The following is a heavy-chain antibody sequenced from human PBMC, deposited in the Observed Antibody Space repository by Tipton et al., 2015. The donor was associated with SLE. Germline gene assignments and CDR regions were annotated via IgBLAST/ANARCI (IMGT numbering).Heavy chain of an antibody. J-gene: IGHJ6*03. CDR2: IYYSGST. V-gene: IGHV4-39*07. Sequence: LRLSCTVSGGSISSSSYYWGWIRQPPGKGLEWIGSIYYSGSTNYNPSLKSRVTISVDTSKNQFSLNLSSVTAADTAVYYCARELLSGSYWSYYYYMDVWGKGTTVTVSS. D-gene: IGHD1-26*01. CDR3: ARELLSGSYWSYYYYMDV. CDR1: GGSISSSSYY.